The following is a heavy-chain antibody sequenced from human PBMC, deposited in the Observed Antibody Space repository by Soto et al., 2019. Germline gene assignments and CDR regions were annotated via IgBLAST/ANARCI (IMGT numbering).Heavy chain of an antibody. J-gene: IGHJ3*02. V-gene: IGHV3-23*01. CDR1: GFTFSSYA. Sequence: GGSLRLSCAASGFTFSSYAMSWVRQAPGKGLEWVSAISGSGGSEYYAYSVKSRFTISGDNNKNTLYLQMNSLRAEDPAVYCCAKDQGYYDSSGCYSNHDAFDIWGQGTMVTVSS. D-gene: IGHD3-22*01. CDR3: AKDQGYYDSSGCYSNHDAFDI. CDR2: ISGSGGSE.